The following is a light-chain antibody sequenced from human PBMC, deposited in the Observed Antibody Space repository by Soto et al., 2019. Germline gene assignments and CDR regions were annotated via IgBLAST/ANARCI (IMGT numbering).Light chain of an antibody. CDR2: KAS. V-gene: IGKV1-5*03. Sequence: DIQMTQSPSTLSASVGDRVTITCRASQSISTYLAWYQQKPGKAPKLLIYKASSLESGVPSRFSGSGSGTEFTLTISSLQPDDFATYYCQQYNSYRWTFGLGTKAE. J-gene: IGKJ1*01. CDR3: QQYNSYRWT. CDR1: QSISTY.